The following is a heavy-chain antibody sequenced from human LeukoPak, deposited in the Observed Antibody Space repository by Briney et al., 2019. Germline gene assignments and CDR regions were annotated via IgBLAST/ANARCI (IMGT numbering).Heavy chain of an antibody. Sequence: GGSLRLSCAGSGFTFRNYGVHWVRQAPGKGLEWVAFIRFGGSNEYYADSVKGRFTISRDNSRNSLCLQMNSLRYEDTAVYYCAKSRAPTADPDAFDVWGQGTMVTVSS. J-gene: IGHJ3*01. D-gene: IGHD1-14*01. CDR2: IRFGGSNE. CDR1: GFTFRNYG. CDR3: AKSRAPTADPDAFDV. V-gene: IGHV3-30*02.